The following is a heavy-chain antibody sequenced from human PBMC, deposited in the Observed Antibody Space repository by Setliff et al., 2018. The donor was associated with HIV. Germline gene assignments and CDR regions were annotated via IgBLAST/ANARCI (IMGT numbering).Heavy chain of an antibody. J-gene: IGHJ4*02. CDR2: LIPMFGAA. Sequence: SVKVSCKASGGTFSNYAFSWVRQTPGQGLEWMGGLIPMFGAANYAQEFQGRVTITTDASTSAAYMELSSLRSEDTAVYYCTRQTYYYGSGRYSPPDYWGQGTLVTVSS. CDR3: TRQTYYYGSGRYSPPDY. CDR1: GGTFSNYA. D-gene: IGHD3-10*01. V-gene: IGHV1-69*05.